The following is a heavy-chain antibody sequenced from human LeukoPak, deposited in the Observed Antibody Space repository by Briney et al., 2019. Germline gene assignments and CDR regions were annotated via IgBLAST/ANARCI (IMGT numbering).Heavy chain of an antibody. CDR3: VRIPNSANFPNWFDP. J-gene: IGHJ5*02. V-gene: IGHV3-21*01. D-gene: IGHD4/OR15-4a*01. CDR1: GFTFSSYA. Sequence: GGSLRLSCAASGFTFSSYAMSWVRQAPGKGLGWVSSISSSSDYIYYADSVKGRFTISRDNAKNSPYLQMNSLRAEDTAVYYCVRIPNSANFPNWFDPWGQGTLVTVSS. CDR2: ISSSSDYI.